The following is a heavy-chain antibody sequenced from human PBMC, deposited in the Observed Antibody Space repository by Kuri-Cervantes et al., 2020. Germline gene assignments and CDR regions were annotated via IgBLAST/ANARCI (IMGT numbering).Heavy chain of an antibody. Sequence: GESLKISCAASGFTFSTYVMHWVRQAPGKGLEWVAVISHDGSFKNHADSVKGRFTISRDNSKITLYLQINSLRAEDTAVYYCAREDYAGITIFGVVIHMDVWGKGTTVTVSS. J-gene: IGHJ6*03. CDR3: AREDYAGITIFGVVIHMDV. CDR1: GFTFSTYV. CDR2: ISHDGSFK. V-gene: IGHV3-30*04. D-gene: IGHD3-3*01.